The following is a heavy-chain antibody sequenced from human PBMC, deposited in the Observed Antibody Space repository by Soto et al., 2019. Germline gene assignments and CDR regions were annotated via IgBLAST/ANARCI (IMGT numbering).Heavy chain of an antibody. V-gene: IGHV1-8*02. CDR2: MNPNSGNT. CDR3: ARVRAGATHDAFDI. D-gene: IGHD1-26*01. Sequence: ASVKVSCKASGGTFSSYAISWVRQATGQGLEWMGWMNPNSGNTGYAQKFQGRVTMTRNTSISTAYMELSSLRSEDTAVYYCARVRAGATHDAFDIWGQGTMVTVSS. CDR1: GGTFSSYA. J-gene: IGHJ3*02.